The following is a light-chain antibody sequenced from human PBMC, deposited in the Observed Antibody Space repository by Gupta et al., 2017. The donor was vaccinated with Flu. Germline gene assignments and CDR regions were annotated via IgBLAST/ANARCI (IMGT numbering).Light chain of an antibody. Sequence: RSTLSASVGDRVTITCRASQSISSWLAWYQQKPGKAPKLLIYKASSLESGVPSRFSGSGSGTEFTLTISSLQPDDFATYYCQQYNSYSWTFGQGTKVEIK. CDR1: QSISSW. J-gene: IGKJ1*01. CDR3: QQYNSYSWT. V-gene: IGKV1-5*03. CDR2: KAS.